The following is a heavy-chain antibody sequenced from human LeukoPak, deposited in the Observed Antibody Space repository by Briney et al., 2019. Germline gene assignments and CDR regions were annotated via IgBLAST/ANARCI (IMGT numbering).Heavy chain of an antibody. V-gene: IGHV1-69*05. CDR3: ARDVWGSSRDDY. CDR2: IIPIFGTA. J-gene: IGHJ4*02. D-gene: IGHD3-16*01. Sequence: ASVKVSCKASGGTFSSYAISWVRQAPGQGLEWMGGIIPIFGTANYAQKFQGRVTITTDESTSTAYMELSSLRSEDTAVYYCARDVWGSSRDDYWGQGTLVTVSS. CDR1: GGTFSSYA.